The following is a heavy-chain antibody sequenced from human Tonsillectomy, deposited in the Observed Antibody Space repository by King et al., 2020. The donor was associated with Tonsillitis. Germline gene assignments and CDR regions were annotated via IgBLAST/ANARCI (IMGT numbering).Heavy chain of an antibody. Sequence: VQLVESGVGLVQPGGSLRLSCAASGFTFSHYWVSCVRQAPGKGLEWVANIKQDGSENYSVDSVEGRFTISRENAQNSLYLPMNSLRAEDTAVYYCARGDYYSSSNYFDYWGQGTLVTVSS. J-gene: IGHJ4*02. CDR1: GFTFSHYW. CDR2: IKQDGSEN. V-gene: IGHV3-7*01. CDR3: ARGDYYSSSNYFDY. D-gene: IGHD6-6*01.